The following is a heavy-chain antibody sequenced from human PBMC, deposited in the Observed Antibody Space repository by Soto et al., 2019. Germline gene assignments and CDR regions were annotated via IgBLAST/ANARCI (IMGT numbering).Heavy chain of an antibody. CDR3: AKAPSRAAAGPGGYYYYGMDV. V-gene: IGHV3-23*01. D-gene: IGHD6-13*01. Sequence: GWSLRLSCGASEFTCGGYAMSWVRQAPGKGLEWVSAISGSGGSTYYADSVKGRFTISRDNSKNTLYLQMNSLRAEDTAVYYCAKAPSRAAAGPGGYYYYGMDVWGQGTTVTVSS. J-gene: IGHJ6*02. CDR2: ISGSGGST. CDR1: EFTCGGYA.